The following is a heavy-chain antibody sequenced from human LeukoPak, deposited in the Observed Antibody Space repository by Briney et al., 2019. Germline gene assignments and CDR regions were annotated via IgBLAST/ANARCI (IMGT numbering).Heavy chain of an antibody. D-gene: IGHD6-25*01. CDR1: EFSSNSYW. Sequence: GGSLRLSWAIDEFSSNSYWMSWVRQAPGKGLEWVANIKQDGSEKYYVHSLKGRFTISRHNAKNSLYLQMNSLRAEDTAVYYCARGRGSWYDSWGEATLVTVSS. J-gene: IGHJ5*01. V-gene: IGHV3-7*01. CDR2: IKQDGSEK. CDR3: ARGRGSWYDS.